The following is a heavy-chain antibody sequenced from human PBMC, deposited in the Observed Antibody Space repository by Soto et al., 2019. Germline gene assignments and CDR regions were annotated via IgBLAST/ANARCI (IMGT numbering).Heavy chain of an antibody. D-gene: IGHD3-10*01. CDR2: IYYSGST. V-gene: IGHV4-39*01. J-gene: IGHJ4*02. CDR1: GGSISSSSYY. Sequence: QLQLQESGPGLVKPSETLSLTCTVSGGSISSSSYYWGWIRQPPGKGLEWIGSIYYSGSTYYNPSLKSRVTISVDTSKNQFSLKLSSVTAADTAVYYCARHENDYGSGSFFDYWGQGTLVTVSS. CDR3: ARHENDYGSGSFFDY.